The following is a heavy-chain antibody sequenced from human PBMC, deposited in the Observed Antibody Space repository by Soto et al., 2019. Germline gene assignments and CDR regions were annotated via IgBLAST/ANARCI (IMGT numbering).Heavy chain of an antibody. CDR1: GGSISSGGYS. CDR3: ARRTGKWLDFDY. J-gene: IGHJ4*02. D-gene: IGHD3-22*01. V-gene: IGHV4-30-2*01. Sequence: PSETLSLTCAVSGGSISSGGYSWSWIRQPPGKGLEWIGYIYHSGSTYYNPSLKSRVTISVDRSKNQFSLKLSSVTAADTAVYYCARRTGKWLDFDYWGQGTLVTVS. CDR2: IYHSGST.